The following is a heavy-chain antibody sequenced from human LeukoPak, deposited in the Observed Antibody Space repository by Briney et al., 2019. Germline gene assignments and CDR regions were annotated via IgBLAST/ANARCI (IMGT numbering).Heavy chain of an antibody. CDR2: INHSGST. V-gene: IGHV4-34*01. CDR3: ARGRPGYCSSTSCSPYGSGTRFQRGAFDI. CDR1: GGSFSGYY. D-gene: IGHD2-2*01. J-gene: IGHJ3*02. Sequence: SGTLSLTCAVYGGSFSGYYWSWIRQPPGKGLEWIGEINHSGSTNYNPSLKSRVTISVDTSKNQFSLKLSSVTAADTAVYYCARGRPGYCSSTSCSPYGSGTRFQRGAFDIWGQGTMVTVSS.